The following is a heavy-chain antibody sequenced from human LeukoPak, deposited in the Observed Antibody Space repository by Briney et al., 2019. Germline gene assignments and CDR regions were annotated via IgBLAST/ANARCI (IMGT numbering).Heavy chain of an antibody. Sequence: SETLSLTCTVSGGSISSYHWSWIRQPPGKGLEWIGYIYYSGSTNYNPSLKSRVTISVDTSKNQFSLKLSSVTAADTAVYYCARATGNYYGSGSRFDPWGQGTLVTVSS. V-gene: IGHV4-59*01. D-gene: IGHD3-10*01. CDR1: GGSISSYH. J-gene: IGHJ5*02. CDR3: ARATGNYYGSGSRFDP. CDR2: IYYSGST.